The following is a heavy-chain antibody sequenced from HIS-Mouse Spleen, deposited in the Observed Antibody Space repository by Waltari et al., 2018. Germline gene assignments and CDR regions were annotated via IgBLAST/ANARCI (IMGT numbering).Heavy chain of an antibody. J-gene: IGHJ2*01. CDR3: AREIPYSSSWYDWYFDL. CDR2: IYYSGSP. V-gene: IGHV4-39*07. D-gene: IGHD6-13*01. CDR1: GGSISSSSYY. Sequence: QLQLQESGPGLVKPSETLSLTCTVSGGSISSSSYYWGWIRQPPGKGLEVIGGIYYSGSPYSNPSLKSRVTIAVDTSKNQFSLKLSSVTAADTAVYYCAREIPYSSSWYDWYFDLWGRGTLVTVSS.